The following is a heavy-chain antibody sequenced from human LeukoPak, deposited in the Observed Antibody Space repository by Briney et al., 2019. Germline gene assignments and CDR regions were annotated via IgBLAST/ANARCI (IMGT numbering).Heavy chain of an antibody. J-gene: IGHJ4*02. CDR1: GFTFDDYA. D-gene: IGHD3-22*01. CDR2: ISWNSGSI. CDR3: AKDLYHYYYDSSGYYDY. Sequence: GGSLRLSCAASGFTFDDYAMHWVRQAPGKGQEWVSGISWNSGSIGYADSVKGRFTISRDNAKNSLYLQMNSLRAEDTALYYCAKDLYHYYYDSSGYYDYWGQGTLVTVSS. V-gene: IGHV3-9*01.